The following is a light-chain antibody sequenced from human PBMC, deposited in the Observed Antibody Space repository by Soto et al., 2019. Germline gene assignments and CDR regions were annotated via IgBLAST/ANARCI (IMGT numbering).Light chain of an antibody. CDR2: STT. CDR3: QQYGGSPRYT. CDR1: QRVSSSS. V-gene: IGKV3-20*01. J-gene: IGKJ2*01. Sequence: EIVLTQSPDTLSLSRGERATLSCRASQRVSSSSLAWYQQKPGQAPRHLIYSTTYRAAGVPDRFSGSGSGTDFTLTIARLEPEDFAVYYCQQYGGSPRYTFGQGTKLEI.